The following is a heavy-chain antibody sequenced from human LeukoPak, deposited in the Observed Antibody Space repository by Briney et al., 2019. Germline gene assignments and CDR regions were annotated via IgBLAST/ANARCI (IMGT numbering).Heavy chain of an antibody. CDR1: GYTFTSYY. Sequence: ASVKVSCKASGYTFTSYYMHWVRQAPGQGLEWMGIINPSGGSTSYAQKFQGRVTMTRDTSTSTVYMELSSLRSEDTAVYYCARDNRGGLSQWLVPAHSYWFDPWGQGTLVTVSS. D-gene: IGHD6-19*01. CDR3: ARDNRGGLSQWLVPAHSYWFDP. CDR2: INPSGGST. J-gene: IGHJ5*02. V-gene: IGHV1-46*01.